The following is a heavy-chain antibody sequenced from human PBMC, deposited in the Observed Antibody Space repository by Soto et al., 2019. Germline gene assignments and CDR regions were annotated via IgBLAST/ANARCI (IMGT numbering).Heavy chain of an antibody. D-gene: IGHD3-9*01. Sequence: GGSLRLSCTASGFTFTSYGMGWVRQAPGKGLQWVSAIRGDGGQTHYTDSVKGRFSISRDNSKNTVYLQMDSLRAEDTAMYFCARDVGLDSDDFFAYWGQGTQVTVSS. V-gene: IGHV3-23*01. CDR2: IRGDGGQT. CDR1: GFTFTSYG. J-gene: IGHJ4*02. CDR3: ARDVGLDSDDFFAY.